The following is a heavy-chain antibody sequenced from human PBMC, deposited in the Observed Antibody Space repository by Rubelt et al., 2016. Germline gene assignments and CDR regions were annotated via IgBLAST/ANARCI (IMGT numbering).Heavy chain of an antibody. V-gene: IGHV3-48*01. J-gene: IGHJ4*02. CDR1: GFTVSSYS. Sequence: VQLVESGGGVVQPGGSLRLSCAASGFTVSSYSMNWVRQAPGKGLEWVSYISSSSSTIYYADSVKGRFTISRDNSKNTVYLQMNSLRAEDTAVYYCARERSIWGQGTLVTVSS. CDR2: ISSSSSTI. CDR3: ARERSI.